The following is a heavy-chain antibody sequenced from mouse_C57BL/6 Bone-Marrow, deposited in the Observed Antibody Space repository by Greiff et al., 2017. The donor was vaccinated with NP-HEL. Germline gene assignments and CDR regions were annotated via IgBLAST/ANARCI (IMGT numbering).Heavy chain of an antibody. Sequence: QVQLQQSGAELARPGASVKLSCKASGYTFTSYGISWVKQRTGQGLEWIGEIYPRSGNTYYNEKFKGKATLTADKSSSTAYMELRSLTSEDSAVYFCATSYYSNRGFDYWGQGTTLTVSS. CDR3: ATSYYSNRGFDY. V-gene: IGHV1-81*01. CDR1: GYTFTSYG. J-gene: IGHJ2*01. CDR2: IYPRSGNT. D-gene: IGHD2-5*01.